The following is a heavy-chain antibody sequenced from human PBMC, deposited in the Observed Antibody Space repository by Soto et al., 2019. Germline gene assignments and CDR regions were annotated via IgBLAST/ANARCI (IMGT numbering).Heavy chain of an antibody. CDR2: LYPGPGT. CDR1: GFTVKANF. J-gene: IGHJ3*02. D-gene: IGHD2-21*01. CDR3: ARQCGGDCSNAFTM. V-gene: IGHV3-66*04. Sequence: EEQLVESGGGLVRPGGSLRLSCAVSGFTVKANFMNWIRQAPGKEPQWVAVLYPGPGTCYADSLKGRFTISRDDYTNTLFLQLINIRAEDTAVYYCARQCGGDCSNAFTMWGQGTMVTVSS.